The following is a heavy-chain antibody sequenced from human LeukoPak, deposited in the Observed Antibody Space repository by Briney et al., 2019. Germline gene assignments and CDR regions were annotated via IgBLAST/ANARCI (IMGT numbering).Heavy chain of an antibody. Sequence: ASVKVSCKASGGTFSSYAISWVRQAPGQGLEWMGGIIPIFGTANYAQKFQGRVTMTTDTSTSTVYMDLSSLTYEDTAVYYCARDRESSRFFSYYYGMDVWGQGTTVTVSS. D-gene: IGHD6-19*01. CDR1: GGTFSSYA. CDR3: ARDRESSRFFSYYYGMDV. V-gene: IGHV1-69*05. J-gene: IGHJ6*02. CDR2: IIPIFGTA.